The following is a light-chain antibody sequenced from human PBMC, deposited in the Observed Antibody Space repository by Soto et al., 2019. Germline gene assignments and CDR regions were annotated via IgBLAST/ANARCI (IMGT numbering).Light chain of an antibody. V-gene: IGKV3-20*01. CDR2: GAS. CDR1: QSVSSSY. Sequence: ETVMTQSPATLSVSPGERATLSCRASQSVSSSYLAWYQQKPGQAPRLLIFGASSRATGTPDRFSGSGSGTDFTLTISRLEPEDFAVYYCQQYGSSPPWTFGQGTKVDIK. J-gene: IGKJ1*01. CDR3: QQYGSSPPWT.